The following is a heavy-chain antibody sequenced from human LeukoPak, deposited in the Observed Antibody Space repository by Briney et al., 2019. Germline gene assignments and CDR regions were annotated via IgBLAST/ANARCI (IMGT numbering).Heavy chain of an antibody. CDR3: ARVRGYSGYGEIDY. V-gene: IGHV4-59*01. Sequence: SETLSLTCTVSGGSISSYYWSWIRQPPGKGLEWIGYIYYSGSTNYNPSLKSRVTISVDTSKNQFSLKLSSVTAADTAVYYCARVRGYSGYGEIDYWGQGTLVTVSS. D-gene: IGHD5-12*01. J-gene: IGHJ4*02. CDR1: GGSISSYY. CDR2: IYYSGST.